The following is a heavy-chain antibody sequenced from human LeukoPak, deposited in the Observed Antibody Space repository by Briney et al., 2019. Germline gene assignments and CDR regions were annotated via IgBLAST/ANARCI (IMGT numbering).Heavy chain of an antibody. J-gene: IGHJ4*02. Sequence: PGGSLRLSCAASGFTFDDYAMHWVRQAPGKGLEWVSLISWDGGSTCYADSVKGRFTISRDNSKNSLYLQMNSLRAEDTALYYCAKDSGISSGYYYFDYWGQGTLVTVSS. CDR2: ISWDGGST. CDR1: GFTFDDYA. D-gene: IGHD3-22*01. V-gene: IGHV3-43D*03. CDR3: AKDSGISSGYYYFDY.